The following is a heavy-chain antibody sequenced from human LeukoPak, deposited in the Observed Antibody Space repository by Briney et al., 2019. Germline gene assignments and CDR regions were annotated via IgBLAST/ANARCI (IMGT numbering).Heavy chain of an antibody. J-gene: IGHJ4*02. CDR2: ISGSGGST. D-gene: IGHD1-7*01. Sequence: GGSLRLSCAASGFTFSSYAMSWVRQAPGKGLEWVSAISGSGGSTYYADSVKGRFTISRDNSKNTLYLQMNSLRAEDTAVYYCAKLTRAQTYNWNYDYFDYWGQGTLVTVSS. CDR3: AKLTRAQTYNWNYDYFDY. V-gene: IGHV3-23*01. CDR1: GFTFSSYA.